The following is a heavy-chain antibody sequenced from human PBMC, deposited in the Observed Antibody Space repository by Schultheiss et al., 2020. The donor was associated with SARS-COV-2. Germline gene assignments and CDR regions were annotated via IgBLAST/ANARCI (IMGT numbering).Heavy chain of an antibody. V-gene: IGHV3-11*01. CDR3: AKGPYYYDSSGPGDY. J-gene: IGHJ4*02. Sequence: GGSLRLSCAASGFIFSDYYMSWIRQAPGQGLEWVSSVSSSGSTIYYADSIKGRFTISRDNSKNTLYLQMNSLRAEDTAVYYCAKGPYYYDSSGPGDYWGQGTLVTVSS. D-gene: IGHD3-22*01. CDR2: VSSSGSTI. CDR1: GFIFSDYY.